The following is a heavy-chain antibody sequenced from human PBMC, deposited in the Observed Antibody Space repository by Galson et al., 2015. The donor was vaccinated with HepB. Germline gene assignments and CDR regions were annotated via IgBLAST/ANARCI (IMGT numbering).Heavy chain of an antibody. CDR3: ARGMGSYDFWSGYYTGTYYGMDV. D-gene: IGHD3-3*01. V-gene: IGHV1-8*01. CDR1: GYTFTSYD. CDR2: MNPNSGNT. Sequence: VSCKASGYTFTSYDINWVRQATGQGLEWMGWMNPNSGNTGYAQKFQGRVTMTRNTSISTAYMELSSLRSEDTAVYYCARGMGSYDFWSGYYTGTYYGMDVWGQGTTVTVSS. J-gene: IGHJ6*02.